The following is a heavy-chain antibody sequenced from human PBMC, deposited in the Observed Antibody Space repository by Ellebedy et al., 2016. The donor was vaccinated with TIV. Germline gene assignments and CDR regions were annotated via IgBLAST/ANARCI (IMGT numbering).Heavy chain of an antibody. Sequence: KVSXXGSGYSFTSYWIGWVRQMPGKGLEWMGIIYPGDSDTRYSPSFQGQVTISADKSISTAYLQWSSLKASDTAMYYCASLMVYAFDYWGQGTLVTVSS. J-gene: IGHJ4*02. D-gene: IGHD2-8*01. CDR3: ASLMVYAFDY. CDR2: IYPGDSDT. V-gene: IGHV5-51*01. CDR1: GYSFTSYW.